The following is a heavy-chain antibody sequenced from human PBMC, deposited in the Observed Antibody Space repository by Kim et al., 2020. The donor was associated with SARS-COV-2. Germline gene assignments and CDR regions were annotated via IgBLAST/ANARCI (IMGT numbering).Heavy chain of an antibody. CDR2: INTNTGNP. CDR1: GYTFTSYA. J-gene: IGHJ2*01. CDR3: ARAGGKGLGYCSGGSCYTYPILYWYFDL. D-gene: IGHD2-15*01. V-gene: IGHV7-4-1*02. Sequence: ASVKVSCKASGYTFTSYAMNWVRQAPGQGLEWMGWINTNTGNPTYAQGFTGRFVFSLDTSVSTAYLQISSLKAEDTAVYYCARAGGKGLGYCSGGSCYTYPILYWYFDLWGRGTLVTVSS.